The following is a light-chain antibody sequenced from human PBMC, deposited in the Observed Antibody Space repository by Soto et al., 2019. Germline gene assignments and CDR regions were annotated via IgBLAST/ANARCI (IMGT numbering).Light chain of an antibody. CDR2: DDN. J-gene: IGLJ2*01. V-gene: IGLV6-57*04. CDR3: HSYDSSNLV. CDR1: SGDIASSY. Sequence: NFMLTQPRSVSESPGKTVTISCTRSSGDIASSYVQWYQQRPGSAPTPVIYDDNQRPSGVPDRFSGSIDSSSNSASLTISGLTPEDEADSYCHSYDSSNLVFGGGTKLTVL.